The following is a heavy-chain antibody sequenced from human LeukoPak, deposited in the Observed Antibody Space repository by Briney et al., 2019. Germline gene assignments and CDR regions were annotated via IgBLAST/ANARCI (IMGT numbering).Heavy chain of an antibody. CDR2: IKQDGSEK. CDR1: GLTFSSYW. D-gene: IGHD7-27*01. J-gene: IGHJ4*02. V-gene: IGHV3-7*01. CDR3: ARNWEGFDY. Sequence: PGGSLRLSCAASGLTFSSYWMSWVRQAPGKGLEWVANIKQDGSEKYYVDSMKGRFTISRDNTKNSLYLQMNSLRAEDTAVYYCARNWEGFDYWGQGTLVTVSS.